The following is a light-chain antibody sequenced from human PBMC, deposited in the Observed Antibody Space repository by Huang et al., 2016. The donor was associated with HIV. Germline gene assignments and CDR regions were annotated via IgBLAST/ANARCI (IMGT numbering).Light chain of an antibody. Sequence: EIVMTQSPATVSVSPGARATLSCRSSQSVSSNLAWYQQKPGHAPRLLIFGASGRATGVPARCSGSASGTEFTLTISSLQSEDFAVYYCQQFNNWPPTFGQGTKVEL. CDR3: QQFNNWPPT. V-gene: IGKV3-15*01. J-gene: IGKJ1*01. CDR2: GAS. CDR1: QSVSSN.